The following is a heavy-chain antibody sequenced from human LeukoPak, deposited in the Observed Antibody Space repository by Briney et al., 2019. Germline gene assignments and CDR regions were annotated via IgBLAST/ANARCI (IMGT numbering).Heavy chain of an antibody. Sequence: GGSLRLSCAVSGITLSNYGMSWVRQAPGKGLEWVAGISDSGGSTNYADSVKGRFTIPRDNPKNTLYLQMNSLRAEDTAVYFCAKRGVVIRVILVGYHKEAYYFDSWGQGALVTVSS. CDR3: AKRGVVIRVILVGYHKEAYYFDS. D-gene: IGHD3-22*01. CDR1: GITLSNYG. V-gene: IGHV3-23*01. J-gene: IGHJ4*02. CDR2: ISDSGGST.